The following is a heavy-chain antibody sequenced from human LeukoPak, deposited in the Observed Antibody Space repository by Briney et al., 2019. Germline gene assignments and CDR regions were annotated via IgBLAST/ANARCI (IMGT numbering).Heavy chain of an antibody. CDR1: GYTLTELP. D-gene: IGHD3-16*02. V-gene: IGHV1-24*01. J-gene: IGHJ4*02. CDR3: ATDLAMFRGVIGGDY. Sequence: ASVKVSCKVSGYTLTELPMHWVRQAPGKGLEWMGGFDPEDGETIYAQKFQGRVTMTEDTSTDTAYMELSSLTSDDTAVYYCATDLAMFRGVIGGDYWGQGTLVTVSS. CDR2: FDPEDGET.